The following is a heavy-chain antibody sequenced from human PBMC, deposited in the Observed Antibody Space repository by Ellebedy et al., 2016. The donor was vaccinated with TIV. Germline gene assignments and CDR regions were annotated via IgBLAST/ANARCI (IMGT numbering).Heavy chain of an antibody. Sequence: GESLKISCAASGFTFSDYWMSWVRQAPGKGLEWVANIKQDGSENWYVASVKGRFTISRDNAKNSLYLQMSSLIDEDTAVYYCARDQGWANPGSTRFDYWGQGTLVTVSS. CDR2: IKQDGSEN. D-gene: IGHD3-10*01. CDR1: GFTFSDYW. J-gene: IGHJ4*03. V-gene: IGHV3-7*01. CDR3: ARDQGWANPGSTRFDY.